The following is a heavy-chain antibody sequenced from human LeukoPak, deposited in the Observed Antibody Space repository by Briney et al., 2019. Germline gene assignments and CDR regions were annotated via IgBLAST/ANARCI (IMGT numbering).Heavy chain of an antibody. V-gene: IGHV3-23*01. CDR2: ISGSGGST. Sequence: GGSLRLSCAASGFTFSSYAMSWVRQAPGKGMEWVSAISGSGGSTYYADSVKGRFTISRDKSKNPLYLQMNSLRAEDTAVYYCAKAAYDFWSGYYYYYYMDVWGKGTTVTVSS. D-gene: IGHD3-3*01. CDR3: AKAAYDFWSGYYYYYYMDV. CDR1: GFTFSSYA. J-gene: IGHJ6*03.